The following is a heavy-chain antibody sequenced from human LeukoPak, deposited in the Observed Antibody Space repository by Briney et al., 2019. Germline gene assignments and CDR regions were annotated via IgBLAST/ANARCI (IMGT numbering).Heavy chain of an antibody. J-gene: IGHJ4*02. CDR2: IYPGDSDT. CDR1: GYNFTSYW. V-gene: IGHV5-51*01. Sequence: GESLQISCKCSGYNFTSYWIGWVRQLPGKGLEWMGSIYPGDSDTRYSPSLQGQVTISADKSISTAYLQWSSLKASDTAMYYCARYRLGELSLWGYYFDYWGQGTLVTVSS. CDR3: ARYRLGELSLWGYYFDY. D-gene: IGHD3-16*02.